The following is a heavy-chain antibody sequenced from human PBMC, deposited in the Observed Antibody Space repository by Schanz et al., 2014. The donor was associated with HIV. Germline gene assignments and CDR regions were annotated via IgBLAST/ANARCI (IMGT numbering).Heavy chain of an antibody. Sequence: QVQLVQSGTEVKKPGSSVKVSCKASGGTFSSYAINWVRQAPGQGLEWMGGIIPVFGTTNYAQKFQGRVTITADKSTSTAYMELSSLRSEDTAVYYCARGECDFWSGYCPHFHYFDLDVWGPGTSVTVSS. CDR1: GGTFSSYA. V-gene: IGHV1-69*06. J-gene: IGHJ6*02. D-gene: IGHD3-3*01. CDR2: IIPVFGTT. CDR3: ARGECDFWSGYCPHFHYFDLDV.